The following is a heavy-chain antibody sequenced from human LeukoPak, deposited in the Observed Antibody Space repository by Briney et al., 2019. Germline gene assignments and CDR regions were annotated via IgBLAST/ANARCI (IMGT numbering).Heavy chain of an antibody. D-gene: IGHD6-19*01. Sequence: GGSLRLSCAASGFTFSSNGMHWVRQAPGKGLEWVSSISSSNSYIYNADSVKGRFTISRDNAKNSLYLQMNSLRAEDTAVYYCARDQGLLVVAGRFGYWGQGTLVTVSS. CDR1: GFTFSSNG. V-gene: IGHV3-21*01. CDR2: ISSSNSYI. J-gene: IGHJ4*02. CDR3: ARDQGLLVVAGRFGY.